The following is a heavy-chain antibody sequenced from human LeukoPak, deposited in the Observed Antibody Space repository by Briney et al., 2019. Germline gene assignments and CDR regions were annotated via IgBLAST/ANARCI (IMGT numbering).Heavy chain of an antibody. CDR1: GGSISSDRHY. Sequence: SETLSLTCTVSGGSISSDRHYWAWIRQPPGEGLEWIGSIFHTGSAHYNPSLESRVTLSVDTSNNQFSLNLRSVTAADTALYYCARRRAMVATKFDSWGQGTWVTVSS. CDR3: ARRRAMVATKFDS. CDR2: IFHTGSA. D-gene: IGHD5-12*01. J-gene: IGHJ5*01. V-gene: IGHV4-39*01.